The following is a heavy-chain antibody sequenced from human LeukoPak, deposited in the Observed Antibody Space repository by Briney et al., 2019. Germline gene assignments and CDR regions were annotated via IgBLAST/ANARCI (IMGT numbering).Heavy chain of an antibody. J-gene: IGHJ3*02. CDR2: ISGSGGST. Sequence: PGGSLRLSCAASGFTFSSYAMSWLRQAPGKGLEWVSAISGSGGSTYYADSVKGRFTISRDNSKNTLYLQMNSLRAEDTAVYYCAKDRYFDIWTGYPSDAFDIWGQGTMVTVSS. V-gene: IGHV3-23*01. CDR1: GFTFSSYA. D-gene: IGHD3-9*01. CDR3: AKDRYFDIWTGYPSDAFDI.